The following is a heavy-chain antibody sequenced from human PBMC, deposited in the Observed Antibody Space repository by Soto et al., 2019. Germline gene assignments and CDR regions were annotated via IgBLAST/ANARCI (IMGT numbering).Heavy chain of an antibody. CDR3: ARRIDCTNGVCYTTLGWFGP. D-gene: IGHD2-8*01. CDR2: IYYSGST. V-gene: IGHV4-31*03. CDR1: GGSISSGGYY. Sequence: TLSLTCTVSGGSISSGGYYWSWIRQHPGKGLEWIGYIYYSGSTYYNPSLKSRVTISLDTYKNQFSLKLSSVTAADTAAYYCARRIDCTNGVCYTTLGWFGPCGQGSLVSVSS. J-gene: IGHJ5*02.